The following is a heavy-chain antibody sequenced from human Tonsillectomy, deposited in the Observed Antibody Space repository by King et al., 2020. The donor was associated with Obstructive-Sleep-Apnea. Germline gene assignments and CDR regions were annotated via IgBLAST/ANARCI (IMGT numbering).Heavy chain of an antibody. CDR1: GGSTSSSSYY. CDR3: ARWGAAAGIYYFDY. Sequence: QLQESGPGLVKPSETLALTCTVSGGSTSSSSYYWGWIRQPPGKGLEGIGSIYYSGSTYYNPSLKSRGTISVDTSKNQFSLKLSSVTAADTAGYYCARWGAAAGIYYFDYWGQGTLVTVSS. CDR2: IYYSGST. V-gene: IGHV4-39*07. J-gene: IGHJ4*02. D-gene: IGHD6-13*01.